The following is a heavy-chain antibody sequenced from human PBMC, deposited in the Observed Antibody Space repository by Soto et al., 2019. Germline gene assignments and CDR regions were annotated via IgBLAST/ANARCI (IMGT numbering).Heavy chain of an antibody. V-gene: IGHV3-23*01. D-gene: IGHD2-15*01. CDR1: VFTFSDYY. J-gene: IGHJ3*01. Sequence: GGSLRLSCATSVFTFSDYYMSWVRQVPGKGLEWVSTISDSGDSAYYADSVKGRFTISRDNSKNTLYLQMNSLRDEDTAVYYCARPYGGKIGDAPDLWGQGTMVTVSS. CDR2: ISDSGDSA. CDR3: ARPYGGKIGDAPDL.